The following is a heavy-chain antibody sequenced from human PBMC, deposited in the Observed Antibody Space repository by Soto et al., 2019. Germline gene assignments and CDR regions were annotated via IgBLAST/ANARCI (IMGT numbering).Heavy chain of an antibody. CDR3: AKVSGYYYYYAMDV. CDR2: ISGSGGST. V-gene: IGHV3-23*01. CDR1: GFTFSNYA. Sequence: PGGSLRLSCAASGFTFSNYAMSWVRQTQGKGLEWVSAISGSGGSTYYADSVKGRFTISRDNSKSTLYLQMNSLRAEDTAVYYCAKVSGYYYYYAMDVWGQGTTVTVSS. J-gene: IGHJ6*02.